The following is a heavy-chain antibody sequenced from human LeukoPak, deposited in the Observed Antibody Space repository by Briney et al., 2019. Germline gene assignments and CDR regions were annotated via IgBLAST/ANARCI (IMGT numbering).Heavy chain of an antibody. CDR3: ARVSSTDYYYYYMDV. Sequence: PSETLSLTCTVSGGSISSYSWSWIRQPPGKAPEWIGYIYYSGNTNYNPSLKSRVTMSVDTSKNLFSLKLSSVTAADTAVYYCARVSSTDYYYYYMDVWGKGTTVTVSS. V-gene: IGHV4-59*12. CDR1: GGSISSYS. CDR2: IYYSGNT. J-gene: IGHJ6*03.